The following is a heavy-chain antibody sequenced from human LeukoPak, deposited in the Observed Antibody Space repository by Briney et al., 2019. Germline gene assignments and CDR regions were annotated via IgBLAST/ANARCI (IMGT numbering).Heavy chain of an antibody. CDR2: IYYSGST. D-gene: IGHD1-14*01. J-gene: IGHJ5*02. Sequence: PPETLSLTCTVSGGSINNSSYYWRWIRQPPGKGLEWIGSIYYSGSTYYNPSLKSRVTISVDTSKNQFSLKLSSVTAADTAVYYCARMPPAEPWGQGTLVTVSS. CDR1: GGSINNSSYY. V-gene: IGHV4-39*07. CDR3: ARMPPAEP.